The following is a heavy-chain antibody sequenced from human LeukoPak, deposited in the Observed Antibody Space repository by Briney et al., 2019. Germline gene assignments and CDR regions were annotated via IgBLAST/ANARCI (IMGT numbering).Heavy chain of an antibody. CDR3: ARGVGGTYFDF. D-gene: IGHD1-26*01. Sequence: GESLKISCKGSGYTFPNYWIGWVRQMPGKGLEWMGIIYPGDSDTTYSPSFQGQVTISSDKAIDTAYLQWSSLKASDTAMYYCARGVGGTYFDFWGQGALVTVSS. CDR1: GYTFPNYW. V-gene: IGHV5-51*01. J-gene: IGHJ4*02. CDR2: IYPGDSDT.